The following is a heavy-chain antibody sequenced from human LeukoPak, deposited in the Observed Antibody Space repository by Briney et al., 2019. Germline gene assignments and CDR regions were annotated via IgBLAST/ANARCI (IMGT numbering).Heavy chain of an antibody. J-gene: IGHJ4*02. CDR2: ISIAGSSI. Sequence: GGSLRLSCAASGFTFSTYWMHWVRQAPGKGLVWVSRISIAGSSITYADSVKGRFTISRDNSKNTLYLQMGSLRAEDMAVYYCAREYYYEELDYWGQGTLVTVSS. D-gene: IGHD3-22*01. CDR3: AREYYYEELDY. CDR1: GFTFSTYW. V-gene: IGHV3-74*01.